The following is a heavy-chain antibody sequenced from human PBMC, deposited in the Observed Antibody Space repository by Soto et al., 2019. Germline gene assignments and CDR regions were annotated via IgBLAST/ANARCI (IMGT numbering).Heavy chain of an antibody. CDR1: GYTFTSYA. D-gene: IGHD3-10*01. Sequence: ASVKVSCKASGYTFTSYAMHWVRQAPGQRLEWMGWINAGNGNTKYSQKFQGRVTITRDTSASTAYMELSSLRSGDTAVYYCARIITMVRGVIRPYDAFDIWGQGTMVTVSS. V-gene: IGHV1-3*01. CDR3: ARIITMVRGVIRPYDAFDI. J-gene: IGHJ3*02. CDR2: INAGNGNT.